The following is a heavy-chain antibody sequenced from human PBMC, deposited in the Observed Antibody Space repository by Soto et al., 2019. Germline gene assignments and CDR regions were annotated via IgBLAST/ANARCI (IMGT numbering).Heavy chain of an antibody. CDR1: GGSVSSGSYY. CDR2: VYYTGST. V-gene: IGHV4-61*01. Sequence: SETLSLTCTVSGGSVSSGSYYWSWIRQAPGKGLEWIGYVYYTGSTNYNPSLTSRVTISVDTSKNQFSLKLSSVTAADTAVYYCATLITIFGVVSPRPLDYWGQGTLVTVSS. CDR3: ATLITIFGVVSPRPLDY. D-gene: IGHD3-3*01. J-gene: IGHJ4*02.